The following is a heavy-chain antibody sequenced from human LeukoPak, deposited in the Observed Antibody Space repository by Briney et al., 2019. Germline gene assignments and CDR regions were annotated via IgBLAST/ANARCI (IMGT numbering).Heavy chain of an antibody. V-gene: IGHV3-30*03. Sequence: GGSLRLSCAASGFSISLYSFYWVRQAPGKGLEWVAILSFDMTNRYYADSVKGRFTISRDNSINTLFLQLNSLRPEDTAVYFCARDGPDGGFSDGYYLDLWGQGTLVTVSS. D-gene: IGHD5-18*01. CDR1: GFSISLYS. CDR2: LSFDMTNR. J-gene: IGHJ4*02. CDR3: ARDGPDGGFSDGYYLDL.